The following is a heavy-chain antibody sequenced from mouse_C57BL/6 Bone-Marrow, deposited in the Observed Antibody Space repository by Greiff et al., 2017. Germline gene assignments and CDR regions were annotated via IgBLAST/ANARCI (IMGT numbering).Heavy chain of an antibody. D-gene: IGHD1-1*01. Sequence: VQLQQSGAELVRPGASVKLSCTASGFNIKDDYMHWVKQRPEQGLEWLGWIDPENGDTEYASKFQGKATITADPSSNTAYLQLSSLTSEDTAVYYCTTVSYYYGSSPWYFDVGGTGTTVTVSS. CDR3: TTVSYYYGSSPWYFDV. CDR2: IDPENGDT. J-gene: IGHJ1*03. V-gene: IGHV14-4*01. CDR1: GFNIKDDY.